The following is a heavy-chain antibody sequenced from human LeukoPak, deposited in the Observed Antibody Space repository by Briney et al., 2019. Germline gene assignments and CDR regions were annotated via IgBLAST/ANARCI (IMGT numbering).Heavy chain of an antibody. D-gene: IGHD2-15*01. Sequence: ASVKVSCKASGGTFSSYAISWVRQAPGQGLEWMGIINPSGGSTSYAQKFQGRVTMTRDMSTSTVYMELSSLRSEDTAVYYCARVDKNSGNWFDPWGQGTLVTVSS. J-gene: IGHJ5*02. V-gene: IGHV1-46*01. CDR2: INPSGGST. CDR3: ARVDKNSGNWFDP. CDR1: GGTFSSYA.